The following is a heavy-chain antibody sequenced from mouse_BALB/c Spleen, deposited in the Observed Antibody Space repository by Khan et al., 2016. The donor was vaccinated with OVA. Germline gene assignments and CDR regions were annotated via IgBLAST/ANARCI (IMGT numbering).Heavy chain of an antibody. D-gene: IGHD1-1*01. Sequence: EVQGVESGGDLVKPGGSLKLSCAASGFTFSTYGMSWVRQAPDKRLEWVATVSTGGSYTYYPDSVKGGFTISRDNARKTLYLQMRGLSDTDTPMFYCTRLAYYYDSEGFAYWGQGTLVTVSA. V-gene: IGHV5-6*01. J-gene: IGHJ3*01. CDR1: GFTFSTYG. CDR2: VSTGGSYT. CDR3: TRLAYYYDSEGFAY.